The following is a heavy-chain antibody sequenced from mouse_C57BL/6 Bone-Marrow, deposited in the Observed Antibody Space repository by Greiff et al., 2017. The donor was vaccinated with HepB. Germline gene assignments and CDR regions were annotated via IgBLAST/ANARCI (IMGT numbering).Heavy chain of an antibody. J-gene: IGHJ1*03. Sequence: EVKLVESGGGLVKPGGSPKLSCAASGFTFSDYGMHWVRQAPEKGLEWVAYISSGSSTIYYADTVKGRFTISRDNAKNTLFLQMTSLRSEDTAMYYCAKGYCYYGSSYWYFDVWGTGTTVTVSS. CDR1: GFTFSDYG. V-gene: IGHV5-17*01. CDR3: AKGYCYYGSSYWYFDV. CDR2: ISSGSSTI. D-gene: IGHD1-1*01.